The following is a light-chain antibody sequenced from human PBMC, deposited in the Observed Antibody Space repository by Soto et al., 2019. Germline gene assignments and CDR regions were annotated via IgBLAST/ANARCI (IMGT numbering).Light chain of an antibody. CDR2: SNN. CDR3: ASWDDRLGAVI. Sequence: QPVLTQPPSASGTPGQRVFISCSGSSSNIGGTNYAYWYQQLPGAAPKLLMHSNNLRPSGVPERISGSKSGTSASLANSGLRSEDEAVYYCASWDDRLGAVIFGGGTKVTVL. CDR1: SSNIGGTNY. V-gene: IGLV1-47*02. J-gene: IGLJ2*01.